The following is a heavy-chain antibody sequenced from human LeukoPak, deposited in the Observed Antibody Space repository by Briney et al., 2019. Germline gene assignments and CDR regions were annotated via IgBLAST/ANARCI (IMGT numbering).Heavy chain of an antibody. CDR3: ASGRTDIVVVPATLRNYFIDY. CDR1: GGTFSSYD. CDR2: IIPMFGTA. Sequence: GASVKVSCKASGGTFSSYDISWVRQAPGQGLEWMGGIIPMFGTANYAQKFQGRVTISADKSTSTAYMELSSLRSEDTAVYYCASGRTDIVVVPATLRNYFIDYWGQGTLVTVSS. D-gene: IGHD2-2*01. J-gene: IGHJ4*02. V-gene: IGHV1-69*06.